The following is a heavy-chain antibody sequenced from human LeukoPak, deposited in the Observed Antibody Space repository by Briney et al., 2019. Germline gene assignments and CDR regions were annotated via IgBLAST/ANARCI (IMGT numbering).Heavy chain of an antibody. Sequence: GGSLRLSCAASGFTFSSYGMHWVRQAPGKGLEGVAVIWYDGSNKYYADSVKGRFTISRDNSKNTLYLQMNSLRPEDTAVYYCARGGIAAAGSHFDYWGQGTLVTVSS. V-gene: IGHV3-33*01. CDR2: IWYDGSNK. CDR1: GFTFSSYG. J-gene: IGHJ4*02. CDR3: ARGGIAAAGSHFDY. D-gene: IGHD6-13*01.